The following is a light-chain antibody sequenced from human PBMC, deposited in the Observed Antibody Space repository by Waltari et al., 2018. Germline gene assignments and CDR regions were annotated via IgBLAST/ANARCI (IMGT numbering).Light chain of an antibody. V-gene: IGLV2-14*03. Sequence: QSALTQPASVSGSPGQSITISCPGTSSDVGGYNYVSWYQQHPGKSPKLLIYDVSTRPSWVSNRFSGAKSGNTTALTISGLQAEDEADYYCSSYTSSNTLGFGTGTKVTVL. CDR3: SSYTSSNTLG. J-gene: IGLJ1*01. CDR1: SSDVGGYNY. CDR2: DVS.